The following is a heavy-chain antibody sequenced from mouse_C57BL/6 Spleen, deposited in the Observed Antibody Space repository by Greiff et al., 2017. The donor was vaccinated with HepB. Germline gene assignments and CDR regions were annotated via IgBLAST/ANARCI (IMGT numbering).Heavy chain of an antibody. CDR1: GYSITSGYY. CDR2: ISYDGSN. V-gene: IGHV3-6*01. D-gene: IGHD2-2*01. CDR3: AGGYDYFDY. J-gene: IGHJ2*01. Sequence: DVKLVESGPGLVKPSQSLSLTCSVTGYSITSGYYWNWIRQFPGNKLEWMGYISYDGSNNYNPSLKNRISITRDTSKNQFFLKLNSVTTEDTATYYCAGGYDYFDYWGQGTTLTVSS.